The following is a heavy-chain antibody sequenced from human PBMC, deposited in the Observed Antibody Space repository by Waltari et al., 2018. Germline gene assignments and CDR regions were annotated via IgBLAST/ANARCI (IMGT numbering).Heavy chain of an antibody. D-gene: IGHD6-19*01. CDR2: ISCRCMSYI. CDR3: TRDLYGSGGYYFDP. CDR1: GFSFSSYD. Sequence: DVQLVESGGGLVKPGGSLRLSCAASGFSFSSYDMHWVRQAPGRGLEWCASISCRCMSYIFYTDSVKGRFTISRDNAKNSLFLQMNSLRAEDTAVYYCTRDLYGSGGYYFDPWGQGTLVTVSS. V-gene: IGHV3-21*01. J-gene: IGHJ4*02.